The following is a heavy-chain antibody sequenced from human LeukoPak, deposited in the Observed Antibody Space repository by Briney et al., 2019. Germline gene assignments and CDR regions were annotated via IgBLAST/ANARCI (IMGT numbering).Heavy chain of an antibody. CDR2: IDHSGDT. J-gene: IGHJ4*03. CDR1: GGSFSRYY. Sequence: SETLSLTCAVYGGSFSRYYWSWIRQSPGKGLEWIAEIDHSGDTNYNPSVKSRVTISVDTSKNQFSLKVRSLSAADTAVYYCARGATISETGYFDFWGRRTAVTVSS. D-gene: IGHD5-24*01. V-gene: IGHV4-34*01. CDR3: ARGATISETGYFDF.